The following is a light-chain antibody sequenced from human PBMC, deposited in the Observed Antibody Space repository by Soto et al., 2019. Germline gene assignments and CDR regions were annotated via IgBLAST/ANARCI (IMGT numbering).Light chain of an antibody. Sequence: DIQITQSPSTLSASVRDRVTITCRASQSISSWLAWYQQKPGKAPKLLIYKASSLESGVPSRFSGSGSGTDFTLTISRLEPEDFAVYYCQQYGKTFGQGAKVDI. CDR1: QSISSW. J-gene: IGKJ1*01. CDR3: QQYGKT. CDR2: KAS. V-gene: IGKV1-5*03.